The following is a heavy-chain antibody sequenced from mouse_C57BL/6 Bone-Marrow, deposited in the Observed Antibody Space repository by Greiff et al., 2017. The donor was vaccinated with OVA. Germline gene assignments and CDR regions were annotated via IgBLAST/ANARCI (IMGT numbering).Heavy chain of an antibody. J-gene: IGHJ4*01. CDR3: ARWRCDDYAMDY. V-gene: IGHV1-18*01. Sequence: EVQLQQSGPELVKPGASVKIPCKASGYTFTDYNMDWVKQSPGQSLEWIGDINPNNGGTIYNQKFKGKATLTVDKSSSTAYMELRSLTSEDTAVYYCARWRCDDYAMDYWGQGTSVTVSS. D-gene: IGHD2-13*01. CDR2: INPNNGGT. CDR1: GYTFTDYN.